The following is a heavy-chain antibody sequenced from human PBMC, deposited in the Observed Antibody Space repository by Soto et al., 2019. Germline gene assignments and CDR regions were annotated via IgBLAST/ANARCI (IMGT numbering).Heavy chain of an antibody. V-gene: IGHV4-59*01. D-gene: IGHD2-2*01. J-gene: IGHJ6*03. CDR1: GGSISSYY. CDR2: IYYSGST. Sequence: ASETLSLTCTVSGGSISSYYWSWIRQPPGKGLEWIGYIYYSGSTNYNPSLKSRVTISVDTSKNQFSLKLSSVTAADTAVYYCARVAEGYCSSTSCYFNPHYYYMDVWGKGTTVTVSS. CDR3: ARVAEGYCSSTSCYFNPHYYYMDV.